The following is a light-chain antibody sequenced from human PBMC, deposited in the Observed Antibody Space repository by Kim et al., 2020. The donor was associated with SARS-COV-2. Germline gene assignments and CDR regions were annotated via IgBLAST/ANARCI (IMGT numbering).Light chain of an antibody. CDR1: NIGSKS. J-gene: IGLJ1*01. V-gene: IGLV3-21*04. CDR2: YDS. Sequence: SYELTQPPSVSVAPGKTARITCGGNNIGSKSVHWYQQKPGQAPVLVIYYDSDRPSGIPERFSGSNSGNTATLTINRVEAGDEADYYCQVWDVSSDVPVFG. CDR3: QVWDVSSDVPV.